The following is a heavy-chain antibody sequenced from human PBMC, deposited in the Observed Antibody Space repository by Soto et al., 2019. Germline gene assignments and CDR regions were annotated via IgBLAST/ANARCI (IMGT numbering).Heavy chain of an antibody. V-gene: IGHV5-51*01. CDR1: GYSFTSYW. CDR3: ARQITYYDFWSGYNWFDP. Sequence: GDSLKISCKGSGYSFTSYWIGWVRQMPGKGLEWMGIIYPGDSDTRYSPSFQGQVTISADKSISTAYLQWSSLKASDTAMYYCARQITYYDFWSGYNWFDPWGQGTLVTVSS. D-gene: IGHD3-3*01. J-gene: IGHJ5*02. CDR2: IYPGDSDT.